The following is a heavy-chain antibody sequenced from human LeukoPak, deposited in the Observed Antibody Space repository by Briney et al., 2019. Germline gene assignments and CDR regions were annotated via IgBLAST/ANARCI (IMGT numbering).Heavy chain of an antibody. CDR3: ARDRGMNDVNFET. D-gene: IGHD6-13*01. J-gene: IGHJ4*02. Sequence: PSETLSLTCSVSDDSITMYYWTWIRQPPGKGLEWIGYVDHTGSTNFNPSLNGRVSISRDTTKNLFSLRLRSVTAADTAVYFCARDRGMNDVNFETWGQGTLVTVSS. CDR2: VDHTGST. V-gene: IGHV4-59*01. CDR1: DDSITMYY.